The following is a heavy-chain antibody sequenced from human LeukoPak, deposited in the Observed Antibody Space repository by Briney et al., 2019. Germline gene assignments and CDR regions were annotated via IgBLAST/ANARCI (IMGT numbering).Heavy chain of an antibody. V-gene: IGHV3-23*01. D-gene: IGHD6-13*01. J-gene: IGHJ4*02. CDR3: AKGLVAAGGTYYFDY. CDR2: ISGVADRT. CDR1: GFTVSSNY. Sequence: GGSLRLSCAASGFTVSSNYMSWVRQAPGKGLEWVSAISGVADRTYYADSVKGRFTISRDNSKNTLYLQMSSLRAEDTALYYCAKGLVAAGGTYYFDYWGQGTLVTVSS.